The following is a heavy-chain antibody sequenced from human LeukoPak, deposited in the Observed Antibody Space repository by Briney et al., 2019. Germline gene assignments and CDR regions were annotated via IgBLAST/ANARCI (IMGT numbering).Heavy chain of an antibody. D-gene: IGHD6-13*01. CDR1: GGSISGGDYF. CDR3: AREVNVAPPGGSDAFDI. J-gene: IGHJ3*02. CDR2: IYHSGGA. Sequence: PSETLSLTCTVSGGSISGGDYFWGWIRQPPGKGLEWIGYIYHSGGAFYNPSLKSRVTISVDRSKNQFSLKVASVTAADTAVYYCAREVNVAPPGGSDAFDIWGRGTMVTVSS. V-gene: IGHV4-30-2*01.